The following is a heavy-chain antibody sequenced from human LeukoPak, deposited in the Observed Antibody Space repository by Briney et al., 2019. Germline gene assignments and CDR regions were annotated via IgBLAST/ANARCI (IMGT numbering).Heavy chain of an antibody. CDR3: ARLSGWYGRSAFDI. Sequence: PSETLSLTCTVSGGSISSYYWSWIRQPAGKGLEWIGRIYTSGSTNYNPSLKSRVTMSVDTSKNQFSLKLSSVTAADTAVYYCARLSGWYGRSAFDIWGQGTMVTVSS. V-gene: IGHV4-4*07. CDR1: GGSISSYY. J-gene: IGHJ3*02. CDR2: IYTSGST. D-gene: IGHD6-19*01.